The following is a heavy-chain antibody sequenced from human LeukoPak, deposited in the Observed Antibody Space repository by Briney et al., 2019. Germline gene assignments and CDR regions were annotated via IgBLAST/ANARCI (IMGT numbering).Heavy chain of an antibody. CDR2: IYTSGST. J-gene: IGHJ3*02. D-gene: IGHD6-6*01. CDR3: ARDYPYRTEYSSYGDAFDI. CDR1: GGSISSYY. Sequence: SETLSLTCTVSGGSISSYYWSWIRQPAGKGLEWIGRIYTSGSTNYNPSLKSRVTMSVDTSKNQFPLKLSSVTAADTAVYYCARDYPYRTEYSSYGDAFDIWGQGTMVTVSS. V-gene: IGHV4-4*07.